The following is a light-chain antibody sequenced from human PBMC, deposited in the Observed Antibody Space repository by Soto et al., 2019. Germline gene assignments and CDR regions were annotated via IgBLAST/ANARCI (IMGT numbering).Light chain of an antibody. Sequence: QSALTQPASVSGSPGQSITISCSGTSSDIGAYNYVSWYQQHPGKAPKLVIYEVSNRPSGVSVRFSGSKSGNTASLTISGLQTDDEAQYYCSSFTSTTPVGIFGGGTKLTVL. CDR2: EVS. CDR3: SSFTSTTPVGI. V-gene: IGLV2-14*01. J-gene: IGLJ2*01. CDR1: SSDIGAYNY.